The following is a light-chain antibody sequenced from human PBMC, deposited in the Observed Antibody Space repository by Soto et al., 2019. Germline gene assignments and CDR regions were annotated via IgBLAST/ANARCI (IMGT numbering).Light chain of an antibody. Sequence: DIKMTQSPSTLSGSVGDRVIITCRASQGISNYLAWYQQKPGKVPKLLIYAASTLQSGVPSRFSGTGSGTDFTLTISSLQPEDFATYFCQQAFSAEWTFGQGTKVDI. J-gene: IGKJ1*01. CDR1: QGISNY. CDR2: AAS. V-gene: IGKV1-27*01. CDR3: QQAFSAEWT.